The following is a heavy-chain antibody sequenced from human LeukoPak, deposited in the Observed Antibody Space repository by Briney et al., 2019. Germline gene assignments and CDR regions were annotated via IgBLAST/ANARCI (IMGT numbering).Heavy chain of an antibody. J-gene: IGHJ4*02. CDR1: GYSFTSYW. D-gene: IGHD2-15*01. V-gene: IGHV5-51*01. Sequence: GESLKIFCKGSGYSFTSYWIGWVRQMPGKDLEWIGIICPCGSDTRYSPFCQGQVTISADKSISTAYLQWSSLKASDTAMYYCARQLGYCSGGSCYSDDLHYFDYWGQGTLVTVSS. CDR3: ARQLGYCSGGSCYSDDLHYFDY. CDR2: ICPCGSDT.